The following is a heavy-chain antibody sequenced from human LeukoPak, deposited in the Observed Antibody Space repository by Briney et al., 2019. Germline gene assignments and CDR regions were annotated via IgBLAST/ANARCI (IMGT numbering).Heavy chain of an antibody. Sequence: SETLSLTCAVYGGSFSGYYWSWIRQPPGKGLEWIGEINHSGSTNYNPSLKSRVTISVDTSKNQLSLKLSSVTAADTAVYYCARRGSGYPFDYWGQGTLVTVSS. V-gene: IGHV4-34*01. J-gene: IGHJ4*02. CDR3: ARRGSGYPFDY. D-gene: IGHD3-22*01. CDR1: GGSFSGYY. CDR2: INHSGST.